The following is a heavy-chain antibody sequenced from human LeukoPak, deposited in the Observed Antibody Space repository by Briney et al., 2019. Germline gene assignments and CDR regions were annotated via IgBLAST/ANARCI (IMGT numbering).Heavy chain of an antibody. CDR2: INHSGST. D-gene: IGHD2-2*02. Sequence: PSETLSLTCAVYGGSFSGYYWSWIRQPPGKGREWFGEINHSGSTNYNPSLKSRVTISVDTSKNQFSLKLSSVTAADTAVYYCARGRYCSSTSCYIPPGWFDPWGQGTLVTVSS. V-gene: IGHV4-34*01. CDR3: ARGRYCSSTSCYIPPGWFDP. J-gene: IGHJ5*02. CDR1: GGSFSGYY.